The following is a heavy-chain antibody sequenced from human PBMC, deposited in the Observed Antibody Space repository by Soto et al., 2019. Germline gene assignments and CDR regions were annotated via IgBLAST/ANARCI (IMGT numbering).Heavy chain of an antibody. CDR1: GDSVSSYY. V-gene: IGHV4-59*02. J-gene: IGHJ6*02. CDR3: ARGVLRYYFYGMDV. CDR2: IYVSGRT. Sequence: QVQLQESGPGLVKPSETLSLTCTVSGDSVSSYYWSWIRQPPRKGLEWIVYIYVSGRTNYNPSSQCLVPISLDTSKTQSSLKLSSVAAADTAVYYCARGVLRYYFYGMDVWGQGSTVTVSS.